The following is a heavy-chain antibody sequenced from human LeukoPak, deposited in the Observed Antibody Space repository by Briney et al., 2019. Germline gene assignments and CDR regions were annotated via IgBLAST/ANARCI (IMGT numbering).Heavy chain of an antibody. D-gene: IGHD6-19*01. CDR3: VNQISGWVY. CDR1: GFTVSSSY. CDR2: ISSAGTT. J-gene: IGHJ4*02. V-gene: IGHV3-66*01. Sequence: GGSLRLSCAASGFTVSSSYMSWVRQAPGKGLEWVSIISSAGTTYYADSVKGRFTISRDNSKNTVYLQVNSLRDEDTAVYYCVNQISGWVYWGQGTLVTVSS.